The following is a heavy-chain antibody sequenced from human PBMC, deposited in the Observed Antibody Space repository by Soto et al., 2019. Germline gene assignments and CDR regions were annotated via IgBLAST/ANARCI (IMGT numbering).Heavy chain of an antibody. CDR3: ARPHYYGSGSHINWFAP. D-gene: IGHD3-10*01. V-gene: IGHV1-2*02. J-gene: IGHJ5*02. CDR2: INPNSGGT. CDR1: GYTFTGYY. Sequence: QVQLVQSGAEVKKPGASVKVSCKASGYTFTGYYMHWVRQAPGQGLEWMGWINPNSGGTNYAQKFQGRVITTRDTSISTAYMELSRLRSDDTAVYYCARPHYYGSGSHINWFAPWGQGTLVTVSS.